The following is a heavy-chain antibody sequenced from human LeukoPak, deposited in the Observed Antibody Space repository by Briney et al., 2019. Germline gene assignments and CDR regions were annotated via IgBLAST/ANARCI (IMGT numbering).Heavy chain of an antibody. CDR1: GFTFSNYG. CDR2: MRGGGSI. CDR3: AKGGDRSGSLGGNGMDV. D-gene: IGHD6-19*01. V-gene: IGHV3-23*01. Sequence: PGGSLRLSCAASGFTFSNYGMSWVRQARGKGPEWVSGMRGGGSIEYADSVRGRFTISRDNSKNTLYLEMNSLRAEDTAVYYCAKGGDRSGSLGGNGMDVWGQGTTATVSS. J-gene: IGHJ6*02.